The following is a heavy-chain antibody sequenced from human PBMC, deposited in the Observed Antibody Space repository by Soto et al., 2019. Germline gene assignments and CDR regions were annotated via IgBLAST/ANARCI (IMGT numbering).Heavy chain of an antibody. Sequence: GASVKVSCKASGYTFTRYYMPWVRQAPGQGLEWMGWINPNSGGTNYAQKFQGRVTMTRDTSISTAYMELSRLRSDDTAVYYCARALPGGYDYGMDVWGQGTTVTVSS. CDR2: INPNSGGT. D-gene: IGHD6-13*01. V-gene: IGHV1-2*02. CDR3: ARALPGGYDYGMDV. J-gene: IGHJ6*02. CDR1: GYTFTRYY.